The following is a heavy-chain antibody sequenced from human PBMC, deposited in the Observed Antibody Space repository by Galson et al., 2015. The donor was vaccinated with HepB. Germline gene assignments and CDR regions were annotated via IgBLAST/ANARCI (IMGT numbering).Heavy chain of an antibody. V-gene: IGHV3-73*01. D-gene: IGHD4-17*01. J-gene: IGHJ3*02. Sequence: SLRLSCAASGFTFSGSAMHWVRQASGKGLEWVGRIRSKANSYATAYAASVKGRFTISRDDSKNTAYLQMNSLKTEDTAVYYCTLRAMTTVTNIPENAFDIWGQGTMVTASS. CDR2: IRSKANSYAT. CDR1: GFTFSGSA. CDR3: TLRAMTTVTNIPENAFDI.